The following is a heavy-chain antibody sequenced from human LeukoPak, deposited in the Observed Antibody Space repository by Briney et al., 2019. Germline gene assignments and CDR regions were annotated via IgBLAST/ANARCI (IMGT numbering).Heavy chain of an antibody. Sequence: GGSLRLSCAASGFTFSSYWMHWVRHTPGKGLVWVSRIKGDGSSTSYADSVKGRFTISRDNAKNTLYLQMNSLRAEDTAVYYCARDGYSIGHDFDYWGQGTLVTVSS. CDR3: ARDGYSIGHDFDY. CDR2: IKGDGSST. V-gene: IGHV3-74*01. D-gene: IGHD5-18*01. CDR1: GFTFSSYW. J-gene: IGHJ4*02.